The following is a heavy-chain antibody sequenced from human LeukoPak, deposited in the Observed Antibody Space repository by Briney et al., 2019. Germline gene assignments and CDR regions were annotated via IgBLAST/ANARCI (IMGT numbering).Heavy chain of an antibody. Sequence: SVKVSCKASGYTFTSYYMHWVRQAPGQGLEWMGGIMPMFGKTNYAQKFQGRVTTTADKATSTAYMELSSLRSEDTAVYYCAGGRTDIVVVPATLRNYYFDYWGQGTLVTVSS. CDR3: AGGRTDIVVVPATLRNYYFDY. J-gene: IGHJ4*02. CDR2: IMPMFGKT. D-gene: IGHD2-2*01. V-gene: IGHV1-69*06. CDR1: GYTFTSYY.